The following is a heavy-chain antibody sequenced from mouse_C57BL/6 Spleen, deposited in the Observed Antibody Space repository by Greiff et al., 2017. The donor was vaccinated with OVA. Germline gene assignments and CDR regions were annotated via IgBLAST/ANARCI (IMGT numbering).Heavy chain of an antibody. J-gene: IGHJ4*01. CDR1: GFSLTSYG. CDR3: ARMGITTVRGPYYYAMDY. V-gene: IGHV2-2*01. CDR2: IWSGGST. Sequence: QVQLQQSGPGLVQPSQSLSITCTVSGFSLTSYGVHWVRQSPGKGLEWLGVIWSGGSTDYNAAFISRLSISKDNSKSQVFFKMNSLQADDTAIYYCARMGITTVRGPYYYAMDYWGQGTSVTVSS. D-gene: IGHD1-1*01.